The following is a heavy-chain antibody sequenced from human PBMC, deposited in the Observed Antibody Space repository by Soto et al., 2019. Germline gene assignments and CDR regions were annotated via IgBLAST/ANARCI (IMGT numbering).Heavy chain of an antibody. V-gene: IGHV4-34*01. CDR3: ARILVGAFDF. D-gene: IGHD1-26*01. J-gene: IGHJ4*02. CDR1: GGSFSDYF. Sequence: SETLSLTCAVYGGSFSDYFWTWIRQSPGKGLEWIGDINHRGSTSYNPSLKSRVTISLDTSKNQFSLSLSSVTAADTAVYDCARILVGAFDFWGQGALVTVSS. CDR2: INHRGST.